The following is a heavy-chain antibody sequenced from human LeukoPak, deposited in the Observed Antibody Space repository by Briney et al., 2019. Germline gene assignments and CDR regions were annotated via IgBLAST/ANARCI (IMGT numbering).Heavy chain of an antibody. CDR1: GYTFTGYY. D-gene: IGHD3-10*01. CDR2: INPNSGGT. V-gene: IGHV1-2*02. J-gene: IGHJ4*02. Sequence: GASVKVSCKASGYTFTGYYMHWVRQAPGQGLEWMGWINPNSGGTNYAQKFQGRVTMTRDTSISTAYMELSRLRSDDTAVYYCARDPPVRAYNQIFDYWGQGTLVTVSS. CDR3: ARDPPVRAYNQIFDY.